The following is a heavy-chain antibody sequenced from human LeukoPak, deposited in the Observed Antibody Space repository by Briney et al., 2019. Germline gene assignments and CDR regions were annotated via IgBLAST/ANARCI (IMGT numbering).Heavy chain of an antibody. CDR2: IIPILGIA. CDR3: ATPSGYSGYDRFDY. CDR1: GGTFSSYA. J-gene: IGHJ4*02. Sequence: GASVKVPCKASGGTFSSYAISWVRQAPGQGLEWMGRIIPILGIANYAQKFQGRVTITADKSTSTAYMELSSLRSEDTAVYYCATPSGYSGYDRFDYWGQGTLVTVSS. D-gene: IGHD5-12*01. V-gene: IGHV1-69*04.